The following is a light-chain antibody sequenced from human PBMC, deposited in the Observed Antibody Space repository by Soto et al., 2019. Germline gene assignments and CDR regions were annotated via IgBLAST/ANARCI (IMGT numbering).Light chain of an antibody. V-gene: IGKV1-39*01. CDR1: DGMSSY. J-gene: IGKJ1*01. Sequence: DIQMTQYPSSLSASVGDRVTITCRASDGMSSYLAWYQQKPGKAPELLIYAASTLQSGVPSRFSGSGSGTDFTLTISSLQPEDFTTYYCQQSYTTPWTFGQGTKVDIK. CDR3: QQSYTTPWT. CDR2: AAS.